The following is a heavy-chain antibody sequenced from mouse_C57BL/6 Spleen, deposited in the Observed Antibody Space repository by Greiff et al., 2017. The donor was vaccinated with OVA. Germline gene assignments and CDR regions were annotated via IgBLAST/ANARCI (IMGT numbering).Heavy chain of an antibody. V-gene: IGHV1-69*01. Sequence: QVQLQQPGAELVMPGASVKLSCKASGYTFTSYWMHWVKQRPGQGLEWIGEIDPSDSYTNYNQKFKGKSTLTVDKSSSTAYMQLSSLTSEDSAVDYCARALLPVYFDYWGQGTTLTVSS. CDR1: GYTFTSYW. D-gene: IGHD1-1*01. J-gene: IGHJ2*01. CDR3: ARALLPVYFDY. CDR2: IDPSDSYT.